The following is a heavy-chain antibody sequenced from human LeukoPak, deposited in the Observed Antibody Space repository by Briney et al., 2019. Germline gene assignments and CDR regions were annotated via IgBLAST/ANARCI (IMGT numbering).Heavy chain of an antibody. CDR3: ARDVGGWFDP. CDR2: IWSDSTNK. Sequence: GGSLRLSCAASGFTFSTYAMHWVRQAPGRGLEWVAVIWSDSTNKYYADSVRGRFTISRDNSKNTLYLQMSSLRAEDTAMYYCARDVGGWFDPWGQGTLVTVSS. J-gene: IGHJ5*02. CDR1: GFTFSTYA. V-gene: IGHV3-33*01. D-gene: IGHD3-16*01.